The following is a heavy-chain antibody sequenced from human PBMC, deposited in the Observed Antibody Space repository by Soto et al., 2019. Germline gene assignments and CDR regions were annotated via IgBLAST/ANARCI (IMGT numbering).Heavy chain of an antibody. Sequence: EVQLVESGGALVQPGGSLRLSCTASGFTFNNYWMNWVRQAPGKGLEWVANIKKDGSETYYLDSVKGRFSISRDNAKNSIYLPINRPGVEDPAIDCWAGGTGWVIDYWGQGTLVTVS. J-gene: IGHJ4*02. CDR2: IKKDGSET. D-gene: IGHD6-19*01. CDR3: AGGTGWVIDY. CDR1: GFTFNNYW. V-gene: IGHV3-7*04.